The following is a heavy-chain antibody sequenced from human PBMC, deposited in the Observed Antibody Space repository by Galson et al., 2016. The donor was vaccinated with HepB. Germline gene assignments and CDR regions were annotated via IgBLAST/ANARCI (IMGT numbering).Heavy chain of an antibody. CDR3: AKVKTGGDYDFWSLDY. D-gene: IGHD3-3*01. Sequence: SLRLSCAASGFTFSSYAMSWVRQAPGKGLAWVSAISGSGGSTYYADSVKGRFTISRDNSKNTLYLQMNSLRAEDTAVYYCAKVKTGGDYDFWSLDYWGQGTLVTVSS. J-gene: IGHJ4*02. V-gene: IGHV3-23*01. CDR1: GFTFSSYA. CDR2: ISGSGGST.